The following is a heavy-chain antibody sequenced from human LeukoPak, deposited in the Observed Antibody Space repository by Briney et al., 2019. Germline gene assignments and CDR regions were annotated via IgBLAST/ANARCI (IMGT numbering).Heavy chain of an antibody. J-gene: IGHJ5*02. CDR2: INHSGST. D-gene: IGHD3-10*01. CDR3: ARQKITMVRGVNDNWFDP. Sequence: PSETLSLTCAVYGGSFSGYYWSWIRQPPGKGLEWIGEINHSGSTNYNPSLKSRVTISVDTSKNQISLKLSSVTAADTAVYYCARQKITMVRGVNDNWFDPWGQGTLVTVSS. V-gene: IGHV4-34*01. CDR1: GGSFSGYY.